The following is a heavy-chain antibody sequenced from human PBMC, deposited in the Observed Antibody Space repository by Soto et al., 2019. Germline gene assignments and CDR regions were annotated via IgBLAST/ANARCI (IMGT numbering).Heavy chain of an antibody. D-gene: IGHD2-2*03. CDR2: ISGSGGST. Sequence: EVQLLESGGGLVPPGGSLRLSCAASGFTFSSYAMSWVRQAPGKGLEWVSAISGSGGSTYYADSVKGRFTISRDNSKNTLYLQMNSLRAEDTAVYYCAKEGGYCSSTSCYGRVYYWGQGTLVTVSS. J-gene: IGHJ4*02. V-gene: IGHV3-23*01. CDR1: GFTFSSYA. CDR3: AKEGGYCSSTSCYGRVYY.